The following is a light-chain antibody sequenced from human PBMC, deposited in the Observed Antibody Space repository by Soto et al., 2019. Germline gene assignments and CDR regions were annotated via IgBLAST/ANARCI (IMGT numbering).Light chain of an antibody. J-gene: IGKJ1*01. CDR3: QQYYSFPWT. CDR1: QTIDSW. Sequence: DIQMTQSPSTLSASVGDRVTITCRASQTIDSWLAWYQQRPGKPPNLLIYKASTLASGVPSRFSGSGSGTEFTLTISSLQPDDFATYYCQQYYSFPWTFGQGTKVDIK. V-gene: IGKV1-5*03. CDR2: KAS.